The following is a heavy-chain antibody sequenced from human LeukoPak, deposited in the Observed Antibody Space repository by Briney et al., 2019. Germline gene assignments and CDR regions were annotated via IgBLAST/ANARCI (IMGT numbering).Heavy chain of an antibody. J-gene: IGHJ3*02. CDR2: IDPSDSYN. D-gene: IGHD2-21*02. CDR1: GYSITSYW. CDR3: ARQVTYDGFDI. V-gene: IGHV5-10-1*01. Sequence: GESLKISCKGSGYSITSYWITWVRQMAGKGLEWMGRIDPSDSYNNYSPSFQGHVTISADKSISTAYLQWSSLKASDTAMYYCARQVTYDGFDIWGQGTMVTVPS.